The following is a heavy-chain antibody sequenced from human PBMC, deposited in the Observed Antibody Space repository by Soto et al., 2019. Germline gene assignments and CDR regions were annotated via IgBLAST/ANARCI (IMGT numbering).Heavy chain of an antibody. D-gene: IGHD4-17*01. CDR2: VFSSGSA. J-gene: IGHJ6*02. CDR1: GGSINNYH. V-gene: IGHV4-59*01. Sequence: PSETLSLTCTVSGGSINNYHWSWNRQPPGRGLEWIGYVFSSGSANYNPSLKSRVTISVDTPKNQFSLNLASVTAADTAVYFCAKDTPITDEDYDEDYYYGMDVWGQGTTVTVSS. CDR3: AKDTPITDEDYDEDYYYGMDV.